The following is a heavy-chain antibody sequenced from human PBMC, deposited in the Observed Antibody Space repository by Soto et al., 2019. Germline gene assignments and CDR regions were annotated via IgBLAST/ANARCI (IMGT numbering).Heavy chain of an antibody. Sequence: GGSLRLSCAASGFTFSSYGMHWVRQAPGKGLEWVAVISYDGSNKYYADSVKGRFTISRDNSKNTLYLQMNSLRAEDTAVYYCAKDPRQDIVVVPEYYYYYMDVWGKGTTVTVSS. CDR3: AKDPRQDIVVVPEYYYYYMDV. J-gene: IGHJ6*03. D-gene: IGHD2-2*01. CDR2: ISYDGSNK. V-gene: IGHV3-30*18. CDR1: GFTFSSYG.